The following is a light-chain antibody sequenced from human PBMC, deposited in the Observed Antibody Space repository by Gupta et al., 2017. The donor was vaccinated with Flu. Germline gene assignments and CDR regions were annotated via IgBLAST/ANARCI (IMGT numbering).Light chain of an antibody. CDR1: QSVSSY. CDR3: QQRSNWPWT. V-gene: IGKV3-11*01. J-gene: IGKJ3*01. CDR2: DAS. Sequence: DIVLTQSPATLSLSPGDRATLFCRASQSVSSYLAWYQQKPGQAPRLLIYDASNRATGIPARFSGSGSGTDFTLTISSLEPEDFAVYYCQQRSNWPWTFGPGTKVDVK.